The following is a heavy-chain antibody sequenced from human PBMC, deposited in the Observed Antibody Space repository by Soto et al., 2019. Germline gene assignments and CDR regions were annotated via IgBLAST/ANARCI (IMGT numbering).Heavy chain of an antibody. Sequence: QVQLVESGGGVVQPGRSLRLSCAASGFSFSSYGMHWVRQAPGKGLEWVAVISYDVTNKYYADSVKGRFTISRDNSKNTLYLQMNSLKAEDMAVYYCAKYFRIAVACTDYFDSWGPGTLVTVSS. V-gene: IGHV3-30*18. CDR1: GFSFSSYG. D-gene: IGHD6-19*01. CDR3: AKYFRIAVACTDYFDS. CDR2: ISYDVTNK. J-gene: IGHJ4*02.